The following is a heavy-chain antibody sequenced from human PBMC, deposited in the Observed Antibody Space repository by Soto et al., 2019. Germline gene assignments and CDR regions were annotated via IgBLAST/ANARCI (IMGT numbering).Heavy chain of an antibody. CDR1: GGSITSYY. J-gene: IGHJ6*02. CDR2: IYHSGST. Sequence: QVQLQESGPGLVKPSETLSLTCTVSGGSITSYYWTWIRQPPGRGPEWIGYIYHSGSTNYNPSLKSRVTISVDTSMSQFSLKLNSVTAADTAVYYCARARRSQYYYYGMDVWGPGTTVTVSS. V-gene: IGHV4-59*01. CDR3: ARARRSQYYYYGMDV.